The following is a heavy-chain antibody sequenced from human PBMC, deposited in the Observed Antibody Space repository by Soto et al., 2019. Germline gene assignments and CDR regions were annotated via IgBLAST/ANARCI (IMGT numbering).Heavy chain of an antibody. D-gene: IGHD3-22*01. CDR2: IYYSGST. J-gene: IGHJ3*02. Sequence: PSETLSLTCTVSGGSISSGDYYWSWIRQPPGKGLEWIGYIYYSGSTYYNPSLKSRVTISVDTSKNQSSLKLSSVTAADTAVYYCARGAETMIVVGSASDIWGQGTMVTVSS. CDR3: ARGAETMIVVGSASDI. CDR1: GGSISSGDYY. V-gene: IGHV4-30-4*01.